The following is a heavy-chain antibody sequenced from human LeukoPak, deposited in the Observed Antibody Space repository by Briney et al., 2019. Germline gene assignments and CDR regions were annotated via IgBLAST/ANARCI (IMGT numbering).Heavy chain of an antibody. Sequence: SETLSLTCNVPGVSISSHYWSWLRQPPGKGLEWIGYRYHNGNSNYNPSLRSRVTVSIDMSKSQVSLSLNSVTAADTAVYYCARMVFGIMTGYYHDSWGQGTLVTVSS. V-gene: IGHV4-59*11. CDR1: GVSISSHY. CDR2: RYHNGNS. CDR3: ARMVFGIMTGYYHDS. J-gene: IGHJ4*02. D-gene: IGHD2-8*01.